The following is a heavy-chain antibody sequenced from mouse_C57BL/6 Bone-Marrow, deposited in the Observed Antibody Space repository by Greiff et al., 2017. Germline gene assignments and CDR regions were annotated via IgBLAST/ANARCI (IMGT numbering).Heavy chain of an antibody. J-gene: IGHJ4*01. CDR3: ARCGYYYRDYAMDY. CDR1: GYTFTDYY. D-gene: IGHD2-3*01. V-gene: IGHV1-19*01. Sequence: EVQLQQSGPVLVKPGASVKMSCKASGYTFTDYYMNWVKQSNGKSLEWIGVINPYNGGTSYNQKFKGKATLTGDKSSSTAYMELNSLTSEDSAVYYGARCGYYYRDYAMDYWGQGTSVTVSS. CDR2: INPYNGGT.